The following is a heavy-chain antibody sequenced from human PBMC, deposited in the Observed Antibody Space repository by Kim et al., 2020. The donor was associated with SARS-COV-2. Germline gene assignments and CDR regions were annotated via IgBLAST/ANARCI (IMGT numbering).Heavy chain of an antibody. J-gene: IGHJ5*02. CDR3: ARYVILTGSWFDP. D-gene: IGHD3-9*01. Sequence: YAQKFQGRVTITADKSTSTAYMELSSLRSEDTAVYYCARYVILTGSWFDPWGQGTLVTVSS. V-gene: IGHV1-69*02.